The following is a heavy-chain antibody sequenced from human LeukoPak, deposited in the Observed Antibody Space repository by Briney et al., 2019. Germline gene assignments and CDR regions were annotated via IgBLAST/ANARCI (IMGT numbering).Heavy chain of an antibody. V-gene: IGHV3-23*01. CDR1: GFTFSSYA. CDR3: AKDANYFDSGSYYRNNWFDP. Sequence: PGGSLRLSCAASGFTFSSYAMSWVRQAPGKGLEWVSGISGSGGSTYYADSVKGRFTISRDNSKNTLYLQMNSLRAEDTAIYFCAKDANYFDSGSYYRNNWFDPWGQGTLVTVSS. J-gene: IGHJ5*02. CDR2: ISGSGGST. D-gene: IGHD3-10*01.